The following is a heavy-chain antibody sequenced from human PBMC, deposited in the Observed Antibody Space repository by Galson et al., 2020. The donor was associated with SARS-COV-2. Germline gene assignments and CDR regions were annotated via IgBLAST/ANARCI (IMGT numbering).Heavy chain of an antibody. CDR2: ISGSGGST. V-gene: IGHV3-23*01. D-gene: IGHD2-2*01. CDR1: GFTFSSYA. Sequence: GESLKISCAASGFTFSSYAMSWVRQAPGKGLEWVSAISGSGGSTYYADSVKGRFTISRDNSKNTLYLQMNSLRAEDTAVYYCAKDHNIVVVPAAYDYWGQGTLVTVSS. J-gene: IGHJ4*02. CDR3: AKDHNIVVVPAAYDY.